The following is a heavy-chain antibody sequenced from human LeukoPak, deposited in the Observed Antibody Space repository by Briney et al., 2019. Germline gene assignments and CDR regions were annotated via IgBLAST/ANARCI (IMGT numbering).Heavy chain of an antibody. D-gene: IGHD3-3*01. CDR2: IYYSGST. Sequence: SETLSLTCTVSGGSISSYYWSWIRQPPEKGLEWIGYIYYSGSTNYNPSLKSRVTISVDTSKNQFSLKLSSVTAADPAVYYCARLANNYDFWSGYYGARWFDPWGQGTLVTVSS. CDR3: ARLANNYDFWSGYYGARWFDP. CDR1: GGSISSYY. V-gene: IGHV4-59*08. J-gene: IGHJ5*02.